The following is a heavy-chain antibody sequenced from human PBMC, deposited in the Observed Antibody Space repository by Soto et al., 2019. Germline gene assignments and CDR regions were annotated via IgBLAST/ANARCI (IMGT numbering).Heavy chain of an antibody. Sequence: ASVKVSCKASGYTFTSYGISWVRQAPGQGLEWMGWISANNGNTSYAQKFQGRVTMTRNTSISTAYMELSSLRSEDTAVYYCARAEQWLENYGMDVWGQGTTVTVSS. D-gene: IGHD6-19*01. CDR3: ARAEQWLENYGMDV. CDR1: GYTFTSYG. V-gene: IGHV1-18*01. J-gene: IGHJ6*02. CDR2: ISANNGNT.